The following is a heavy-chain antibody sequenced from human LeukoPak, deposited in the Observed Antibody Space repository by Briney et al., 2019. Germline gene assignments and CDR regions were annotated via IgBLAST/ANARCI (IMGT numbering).Heavy chain of an antibody. Sequence: GASVKVSFNASGYTFTSYAMNWVRQAPGQGLELMGWINTNTGNPTYAQGFTVRFVFSLDTSVSTAYLQISSLKAEDTAVYYCAREVDIVATAVDTAMVAFDYWGQGTLVTVSS. CDR2: INTNTGNP. D-gene: IGHD5-12*01. V-gene: IGHV7-4-1*02. CDR3: AREVDIVATAVDTAMVAFDY. CDR1: GYTFTSYA. J-gene: IGHJ4*02.